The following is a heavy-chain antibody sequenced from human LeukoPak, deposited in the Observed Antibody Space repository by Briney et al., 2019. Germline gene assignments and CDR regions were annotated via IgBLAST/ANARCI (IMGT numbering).Heavy chain of an antibody. CDR2: VGISSGNT. J-gene: IGHJ6*02. D-gene: IGHD3-3*01. Sequence: GGSLRLSCAASGFTFSDYSMNWVRQAPGKGLEWISYVGISSGNTKYADSVKGRFTISGDSAKNSVFLQMNNLRVEDTAVYYCARRVERGGLDVWGQGTTVTVSS. V-gene: IGHV3-48*04. CDR3: ARRVERGGLDV. CDR1: GFTFSDYS.